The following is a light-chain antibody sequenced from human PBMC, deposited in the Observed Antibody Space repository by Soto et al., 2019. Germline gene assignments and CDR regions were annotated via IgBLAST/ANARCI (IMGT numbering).Light chain of an antibody. CDR1: GSDIGAYNF. Sequence: QSAPAQPPSASGSPGQSVTISCTGSGSDIGAYNFVSWYQQHPGKAPKLMIFGVTERPSGVPDRFSGSKSGNTASLTVSGLQADDEAVYYCYSYAGRNIWVFGGGTKVTVL. CDR2: GVT. CDR3: YSYAGRNIWV. V-gene: IGLV2-8*01. J-gene: IGLJ3*02.